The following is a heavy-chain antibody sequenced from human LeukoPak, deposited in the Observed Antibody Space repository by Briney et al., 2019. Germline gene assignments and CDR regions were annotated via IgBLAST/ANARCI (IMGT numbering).Heavy chain of an antibody. CDR2: IYYSGST. CDR1: GGSISSGDYY. V-gene: IGHV4-30-4*01. CDR3: ATLRDGYNYEDYGMDV. Sequence: SETLSLTCTVSGGSISSGDYYWSWIRQPPGKGLEWIGYIYYSGSTYYNPSLKSRVTISVDTSKNQFSLKLSSVTAADTAVYYCATLRDGYNYEDYGMDVWGQGTTVTVSS. J-gene: IGHJ6*02. D-gene: IGHD5-24*01.